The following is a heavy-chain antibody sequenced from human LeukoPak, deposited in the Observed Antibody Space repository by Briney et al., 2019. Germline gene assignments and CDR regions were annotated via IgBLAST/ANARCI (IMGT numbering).Heavy chain of an antibody. V-gene: IGHV3-23*01. J-gene: IGHJ3*02. CDR1: GFTFDIYA. CDR3: ARGPSCTSTSCYVIGALDI. D-gene: IGHD2-2*01. CDR2: ISASANST. Sequence: GGSLRLSCAASGFTFDIYAMTWVRQAPGKGPDWVSGISASANSTYYADSVKGRFVISRDNSKNTLFLQMNSLRVDDMAVYYCARGPSCTSTSCYVIGALDIWGLGTTVTVSS.